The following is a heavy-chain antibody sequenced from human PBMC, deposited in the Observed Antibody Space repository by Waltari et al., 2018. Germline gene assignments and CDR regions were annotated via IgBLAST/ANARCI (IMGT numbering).Heavy chain of an antibody. CDR3: VRGSTGIIFDY. D-gene: IGHD1-1*01. Sequence: EVQLVESGGGVVGPGGSLRLSCAVFGFTFHDYGMTWVRQVPGRVLEWVSGINWNGGRTRYTESVKGRFTISRDNAKNSLYLQMNSLRAEDTALYYCVRGSTGIIFDYWGQGTLVTVSS. CDR2: INWNGGRT. J-gene: IGHJ4*02. CDR1: GFTFHDYG. V-gene: IGHV3-20*04.